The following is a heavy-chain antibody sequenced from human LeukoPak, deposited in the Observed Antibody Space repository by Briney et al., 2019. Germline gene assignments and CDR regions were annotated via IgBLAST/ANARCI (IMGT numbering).Heavy chain of an antibody. J-gene: IGHJ5*02. CDR3: AKDAEEMAVNWFDP. V-gene: IGHV3-30-3*01. CDR1: GFTFSNYA. CDR2: ISYDGDKK. Sequence: PGRSLGLSCTASGFTFSNYAMHWVRQAPGKGLQWVAIISYDGDKKEYTDSVKGRLTISRDNSKNTLYLQMNSLRAEDTAVYYCAKDAEEMAVNWFDPWGQGTLVTVSS. D-gene: IGHD5-24*01.